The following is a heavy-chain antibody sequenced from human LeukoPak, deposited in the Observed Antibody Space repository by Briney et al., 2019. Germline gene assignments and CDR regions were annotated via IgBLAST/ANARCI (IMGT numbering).Heavy chain of an antibody. CDR2: IYYSGST. CDR3: ATTVVAAAGKVDY. J-gene: IGHJ4*02. D-gene: IGHD6-13*01. V-gene: IGHV4-30-4*01. CDR1: GGSISSGDYY. Sequence: SQTLSLTCTVSGGSISSGDYYWSWIRQPPGKGLEWIGYIYYSGSTNYNPSLKSRVTISVDTSKNQFSLKLSSVTAADTAVYYCATTVVAAAGKVDYWGQGTLVTVSS.